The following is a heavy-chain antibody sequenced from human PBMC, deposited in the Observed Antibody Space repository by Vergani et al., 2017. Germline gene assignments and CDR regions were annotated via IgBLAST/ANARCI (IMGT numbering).Heavy chain of an antibody. J-gene: IGHJ5*01. CDR3: ARGLSRYCSGDKCYIHPWFDS. CDR2: MNPISGNT. V-gene: IGHV1-8*03. CDR1: GYTFTNYD. D-gene: IGHD2-15*01. Sequence: QVQLVQSGTEVKKPGASVKVSCKASGYTFTNYDINWVRRATGQGLEWMGWMNPISGNTGFAQKFRGRVTITRDTSISTAYMELSSLRSEDTAIYYCARGLSRYCSGDKCYIHPWFDSWGTGTLVTVSS.